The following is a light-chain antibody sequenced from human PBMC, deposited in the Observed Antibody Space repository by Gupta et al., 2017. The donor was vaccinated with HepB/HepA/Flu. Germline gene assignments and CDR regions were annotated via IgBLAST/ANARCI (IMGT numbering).Light chain of an antibody. CDR3: RQGGVLPRN. CDR1: QSVRHNH. J-gene: IGKJ2*01. Sequence: ELVFTQSPCTLSLSPGEKATRACRASQSVRHNHLSWYQHKPGQPPRLLIFGASNRDTGIPERFSGSGSGTEFTLTITRRETDDLVVYYCRQGGVLPRNFGQGTX. V-gene: IGKV3-20*01. CDR2: GAS.